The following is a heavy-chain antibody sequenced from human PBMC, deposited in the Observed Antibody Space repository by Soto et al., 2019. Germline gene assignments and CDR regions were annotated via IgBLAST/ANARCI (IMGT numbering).Heavy chain of an antibody. CDR3: ANNARGARSITMVREMDV. J-gene: IGHJ6*02. V-gene: IGHV3-30*18. CDR1: GFTFSSYG. Sequence: GGSLRLSCAASGFTFSSYGMHWVRQAPGKGLEWVAVISYDGSNKYYADSEKGRFTISRDNSKNTLYLQMNGLRAEDTAVYYCANNARGARSITMVREMDVWGQGTTVTVSS. D-gene: IGHD3-10*01. CDR2: ISYDGSNK.